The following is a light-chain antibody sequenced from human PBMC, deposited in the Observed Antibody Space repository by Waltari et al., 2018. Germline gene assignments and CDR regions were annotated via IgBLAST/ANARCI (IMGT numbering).Light chain of an antibody. V-gene: IGLV2-23*02. CDR1: SSDIGRYNL. J-gene: IGLJ3*02. CDR3: CSYAGSNTWV. Sequence: QSALTQPASVSGSPGQSITISCTGTSSDIGRYNLVSWYQQYPGKAPKFMIFEVSKRPSGVSNRFSGSKSGNTASLTISGLQAEDEADYYCCSYAGSNTWVFGGGTKLTVL. CDR2: EVS.